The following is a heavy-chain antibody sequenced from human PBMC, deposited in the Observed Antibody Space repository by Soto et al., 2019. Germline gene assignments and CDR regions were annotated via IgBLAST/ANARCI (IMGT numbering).Heavy chain of an antibody. CDR3: ARSSSPNAVWGNLDY. J-gene: IGHJ4*02. V-gene: IGHV4-30-2*01. CDR2: IYHSGRT. D-gene: IGHD6-6*01. CDR1: GGSISTGGYS. Sequence: QLQLQESGSGLVKPSQTLSLTCAVSGGSISTGGYSWNWIRQPPGKGLEWIGYIYHSGRTYYNPSLKSRATIAVDRSKNQFSLKLSSVTAADTAVYYCARSSSPNAVWGNLDYWGQGTLVTVSS.